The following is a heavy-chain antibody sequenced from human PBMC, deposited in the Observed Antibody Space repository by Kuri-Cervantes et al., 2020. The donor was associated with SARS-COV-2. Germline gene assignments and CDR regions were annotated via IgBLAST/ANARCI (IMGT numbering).Heavy chain of an antibody. J-gene: IGHJ4*02. CDR3: AKEVVAATTYYFDY. D-gene: IGHD2-15*01. CDR1: GFTFSNAW. CDR2: TSSSSSYI. Sequence: GGSLRLSCAASGFTFSNAWMNWVRQAPGKGLEWVSSTSSSSSYIYYADSVKGRFTISRDSAKNTLYLQMNSLRAEDTAVYYCAKEVVAATTYYFDYWGQGTLVTVSS. V-gene: IGHV3-21*04.